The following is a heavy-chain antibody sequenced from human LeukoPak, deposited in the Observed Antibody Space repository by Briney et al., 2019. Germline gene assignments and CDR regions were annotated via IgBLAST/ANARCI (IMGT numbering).Heavy chain of an antibody. V-gene: IGHV3-7*01. CDR3: ARVGADYYYYYYGMDV. Sequence: GGSLRLSCAASGFTFSSYWMSWVRQAPGKGLEWVANIKQDGSEKYYVDSVKGRFTISRDNAKNSLYLQMNSLRAEDTAVYYCARVGADYYYYYYGMDVWGQGTTVTVSS. CDR2: IKQDGSEK. J-gene: IGHJ6*02. CDR1: GFTFSSYW.